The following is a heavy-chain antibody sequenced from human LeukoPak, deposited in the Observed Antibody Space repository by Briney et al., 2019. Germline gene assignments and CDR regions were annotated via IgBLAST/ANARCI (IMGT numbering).Heavy chain of an antibody. V-gene: IGHV3-21*01. CDR3: ATERGVVGATVASIDY. J-gene: IGHJ4*02. CDR2: ISSSSSDI. D-gene: IGHD1-26*01. CDR1: GFTFSSYS. Sequence: GGSLRLSCAASGFTFSSYSMNWVRQAPGKGLEWVSSISSSSSDIYYADSVKGRFTISRDNAKNSLYLQMNSLRAEDTAVYYCATERGVVGATVASIDYWGQGTLVTVSS.